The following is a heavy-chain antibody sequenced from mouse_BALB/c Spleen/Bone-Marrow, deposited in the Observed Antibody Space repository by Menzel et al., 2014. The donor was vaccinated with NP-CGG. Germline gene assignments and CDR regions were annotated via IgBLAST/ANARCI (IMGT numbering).Heavy chain of an antibody. CDR1: GFTFSNYW. J-gene: IGHJ2*01. Sequence: EVKLMESGGGLVQPGGSMKLSCVASGFTFSNYWMNWVRQSPEKGLEWVAEIRLKSNNYATHYAESVKGRFTISRDDSKSSVYLQMNNLRAEDTGIYYCTRSLRLFDYWGQDTTLTVST. CDR2: IRLKSNNYAT. CDR3: TRSLRLFDY. D-gene: IGHD1-1*01. V-gene: IGHV6-6*02.